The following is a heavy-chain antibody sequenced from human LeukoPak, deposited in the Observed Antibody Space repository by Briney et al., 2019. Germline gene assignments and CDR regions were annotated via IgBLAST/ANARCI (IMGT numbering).Heavy chain of an antibody. D-gene: IGHD3-10*01. V-gene: IGHV3-66*04. CDR2: IYSSGST. CDR3: ARLSLYYYGSGSFEYDAFDI. J-gene: IGHJ3*02. CDR1: GFTVSSNY. Sequence: GGSLRLSCAASGFTVSSNYMSWVRQAPGKGLEWVSVIYSSGSTYYADSVKGRFTISRDNSKNTLYLQMNSLRAEDTAVYYCARLSLYYYGSGSFEYDAFDIWGQGTMVTVSS.